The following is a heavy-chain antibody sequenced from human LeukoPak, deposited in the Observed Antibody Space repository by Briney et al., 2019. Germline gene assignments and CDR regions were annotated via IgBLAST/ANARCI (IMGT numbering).Heavy chain of an antibody. CDR1: GYTLTVLY. D-gene: IGHD3-22*01. J-gene: IGHJ4*02. Sequence: ASVKLSCNVSGYTLTVLYKHWVRDAPGKGLEWMGGFDSEDGDTIYAQKYQGRVTMTEDTSTDTAYMELSSLRSEDTAVYYCATVGDYDSSGYYYESAYWGQGTLVTVSS. CDR2: FDSEDGDT. V-gene: IGHV1-24*01. CDR3: ATVGDYDSSGYYYESAY.